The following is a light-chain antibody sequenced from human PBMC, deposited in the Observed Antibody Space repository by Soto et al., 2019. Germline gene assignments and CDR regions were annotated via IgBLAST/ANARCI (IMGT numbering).Light chain of an antibody. Sequence: DIQMTQSPSSLSASVGDRVTITCRASQSISNYLNWYQQKPGKAPKLLIYTASNLQSGVPSRFSGSRSGTDFTLIISSLQPEDFATYYWQQSYSTSLYTFGQGTKLEIK. CDR3: QQSYSTSLYT. CDR1: QSISNY. J-gene: IGKJ2*01. CDR2: TAS. V-gene: IGKV1-39*01.